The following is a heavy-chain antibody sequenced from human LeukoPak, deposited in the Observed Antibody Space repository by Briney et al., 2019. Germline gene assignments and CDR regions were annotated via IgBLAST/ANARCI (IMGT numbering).Heavy chain of an antibody. V-gene: IGHV3-23*01. CDR1: GFTFSSYA. CDR3: AKGGSGGPSAADYYGMDV. D-gene: IGHD3-10*01. CDR2: ISGSGGST. J-gene: IGHJ6*02. Sequence: GGSLRLSCAASGFTFSSYAMSWVRQAPGKGLEWVSAISGSGGSTYYADSVKGRFTISRDNSKNTLYLQMNSLRAEDTAVYYCAKGGSGGPSAADYYGMDVWGQGTTVTVSS.